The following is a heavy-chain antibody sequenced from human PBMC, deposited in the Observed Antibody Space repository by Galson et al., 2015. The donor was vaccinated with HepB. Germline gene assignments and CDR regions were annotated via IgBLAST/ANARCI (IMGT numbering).Heavy chain of an antibody. J-gene: IGHJ4*02. V-gene: IGHV3-15*01. D-gene: IGHD4/OR15-4a*01. CDR1: GFTFTSAW. CDR2: IKSKVDGGTT. CDR3: TADLPEYGKGAFDF. Sequence: SLRLSCAASGFTFTSAWMSWVRQAPGKGLEWVARIKSKVDGGTTDYAASVKGRFTISRDDSESTLCLQMNSLKTEDTAVYYCTADLPEYGKGAFDFWGQGALVTVSS.